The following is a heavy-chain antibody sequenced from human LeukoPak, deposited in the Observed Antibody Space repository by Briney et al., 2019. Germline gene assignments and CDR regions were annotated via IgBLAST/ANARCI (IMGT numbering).Heavy chain of an antibody. J-gene: IGHJ4*02. CDR1: GYTFSIYG. V-gene: IGHV1-18*01. CDR2: ISAYNGET. D-gene: IGHD3-22*01. Sequence: GASVKVSCKSSGYTFSIYGFTWVRHAPGQGLEWMGWISAYNGETLYAEKFQGRVTMTTDTATSTVYMELRSLRSDDTAVYYCARIYDSSGYWDYWGQGTLVTVSS. CDR3: ARIYDSSGYWDY.